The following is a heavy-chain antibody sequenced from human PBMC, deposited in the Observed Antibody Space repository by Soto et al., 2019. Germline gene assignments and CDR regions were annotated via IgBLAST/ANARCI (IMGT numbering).Heavy chain of an antibody. V-gene: IGHV3-48*01. J-gene: IGHJ5*02. CDR1: GFTFSSYS. CDR2: ISSSSSTI. D-gene: IGHD3-10*01. Sequence: EVQLVESGGGLVQPGGSLRLSCAASGFTFSSYSMNWVRQAPGKGLEWVSYISSSSSTIYYADSVKGRFTISRDNAKNSLYLQMNSLRAEDTAVYYCARDYYGSGSHNWFAPWGQGTLVTVSS. CDR3: ARDYYGSGSHNWFAP.